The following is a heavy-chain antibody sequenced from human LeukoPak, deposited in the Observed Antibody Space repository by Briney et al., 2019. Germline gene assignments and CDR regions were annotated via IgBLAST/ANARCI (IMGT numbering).Heavy chain of an antibody. CDR2: INEDGSST. CDR3: VTSLGGNDN. Sequence: PGGSLRLSCAASGFXFSRNWIHWVRQAPGKGLLWVSRINEDGSSTNYADSVKGRFTISRDNGKNTLYLEMNSLRAEDTAVYYCVTSLGGNDNWGQGTVVTVSS. CDR1: GFXFSRNW. J-gene: IGHJ4*02. V-gene: IGHV3-74*01.